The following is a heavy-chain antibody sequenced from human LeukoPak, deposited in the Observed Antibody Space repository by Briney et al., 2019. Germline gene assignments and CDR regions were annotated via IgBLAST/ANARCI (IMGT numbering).Heavy chain of an antibody. CDR1: GGSISSGGYS. CDR2: IYHSGST. CDR3: ARGDWDYYDSSGYLPPDY. D-gene: IGHD3-22*01. V-gene: IGHV4-30-2*01. J-gene: IGHJ4*02. Sequence: SETLSITCAVSGGSISSGGYSGSWIRQPPGKGLEWIGYIYHSGSTYYNPSLKSRVTISVDRSKNQFSLKLSSVTAADTAVYYCARGDWDYYDSSGYLPPDYWGQGTLVTVSS.